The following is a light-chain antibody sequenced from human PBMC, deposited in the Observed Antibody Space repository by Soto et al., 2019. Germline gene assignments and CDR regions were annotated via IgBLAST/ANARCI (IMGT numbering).Light chain of an antibody. J-gene: IGKJ4*01. V-gene: IGKV1-33*01. Sequence: DIQVTQSPSSVSASVGDRVSITCQASDDIINSLNWYQQKPGKAPKLLIHDASSLQTGVPSRFSGGGSGTDFTFTITSLQPEDIATYYCQQYDIMPITFGGGTKVDIK. CDR1: DDIINS. CDR3: QQYDIMPIT. CDR2: DAS.